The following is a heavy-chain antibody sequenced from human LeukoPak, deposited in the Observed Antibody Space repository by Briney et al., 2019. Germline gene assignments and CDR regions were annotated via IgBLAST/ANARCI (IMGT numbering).Heavy chain of an antibody. CDR2: INTNTGNP. CDR3: ARVRGIAVAAPSPYYYYMDV. J-gene: IGHJ6*03. Sequence: ASVKVSCTASGYTFTSYTMSWVRQAPGQGLEWMGWINTNTGNPTYAQGFTGRFVFSLDTSVSTAYLQISSLKAEDTAVYYCARVRGIAVAAPSPYYYYMDVWGKGTTVTVSS. V-gene: IGHV7-4-1*02. CDR1: GYTFTSYT. D-gene: IGHD6-19*01.